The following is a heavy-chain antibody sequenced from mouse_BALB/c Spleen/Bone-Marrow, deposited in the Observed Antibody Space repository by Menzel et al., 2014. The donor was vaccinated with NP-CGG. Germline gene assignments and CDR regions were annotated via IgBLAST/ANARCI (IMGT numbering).Heavy chain of an antibody. D-gene: IGHD1-1*02. CDR1: GYSFTGYF. V-gene: IGHV1-37*01. Sequence: VQLQQSGPELVKPGASVKISCKASGYSFTGYFMNWVKPSHGKSLEWIGRINPYNGDTFYNQKFKGKATLTVDKSSSTAHMELLSLTSEDSAVYYCGRGGVYYAMDYWGQGTSVTVSS. J-gene: IGHJ4*01. CDR2: INPYNGDT. CDR3: GRGGVYYAMDY.